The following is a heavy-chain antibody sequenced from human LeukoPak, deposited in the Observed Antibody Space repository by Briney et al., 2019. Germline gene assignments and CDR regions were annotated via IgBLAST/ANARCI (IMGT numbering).Heavy chain of an antibody. V-gene: IGHV3-33*01. CDR3: ARESKTSGSPHNDV. CDR2: IWHDGTNE. D-gene: IGHD1-26*01. J-gene: IGHJ3*01. CDR1: GFTFSRYV. Sequence: PGWSLRLSCAASGFTFSRYVMHWVRQAPGKGLEWVAVIWHDGTNENYADSVKGRFIISRDNSRNTVFLQIHDLRVEDTAVYYCARESKTSGSPHNDVWGQGTMVTVSS.